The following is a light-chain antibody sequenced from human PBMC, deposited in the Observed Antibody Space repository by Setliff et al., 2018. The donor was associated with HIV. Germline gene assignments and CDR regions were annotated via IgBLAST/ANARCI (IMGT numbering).Light chain of an antibody. CDR2: GAS. CDR3: QQYGTSPGT. J-gene: IGKJ1*01. Sequence: EIVLTQSPGTLSLSPGERATLSCRASQSVSSGYLAWYQQKPGQAPRLLIFGASSRATGIPGRFSGSGSGTDFTLSISRLEPEDFAVYYCQQYGTSPGTFGQGTKV. CDR1: QSVSSGY. V-gene: IGKV3-20*01.